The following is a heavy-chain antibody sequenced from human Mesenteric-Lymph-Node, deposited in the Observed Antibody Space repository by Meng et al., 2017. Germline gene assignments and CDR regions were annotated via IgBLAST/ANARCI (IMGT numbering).Heavy chain of an antibody. Sequence: GESLKISCAASGFTFSNYEFNWVRQAPGKGLELVAFINSGGGRTYYADSVKGRFTISRDNSKNTLYLQMNGLRAEDTAVYSCATHNWNDLGWFDPWGQGTLVTVSS. D-gene: IGHD1-1*01. CDR2: INSGGGRT. J-gene: IGHJ5*02. V-gene: IGHV3-23*01. CDR3: ATHNWNDLGWFDP. CDR1: GFTFSNYE.